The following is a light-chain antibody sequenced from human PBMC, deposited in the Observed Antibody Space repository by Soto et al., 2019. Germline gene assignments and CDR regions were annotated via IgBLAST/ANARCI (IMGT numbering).Light chain of an antibody. V-gene: IGKV1-39*01. CDR1: QTIGKY. CDR2: TAS. CDR3: QQSYNTPQT. J-gene: IGKJ1*01. Sequence: DIQMTQSPSSLSASVGDRVTITCRPSQTIGKYLNWYQQKPGQAPKLLIYTASALPSGVPSRFSGSRPGPNFTLTISSLQPEDFGTYYCQQSYNTPQTFGQGTKV.